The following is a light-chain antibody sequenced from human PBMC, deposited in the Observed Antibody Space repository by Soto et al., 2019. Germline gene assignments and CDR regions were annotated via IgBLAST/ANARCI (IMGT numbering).Light chain of an antibody. CDR1: SSDVGGYNY. CDR2: DVS. Sequence: QSALTQPASVSGSPGQSITISCTGTSSDVGGYNYVSWYQQHPGKAPKLMIYDVSNRPSRVSNRFSGSKSGNTASLTISGLQAEDEADYYCSSYTSSSTLVVFGRGTKLTVL. J-gene: IGLJ2*01. V-gene: IGLV2-14*01. CDR3: SSYTSSSTLVV.